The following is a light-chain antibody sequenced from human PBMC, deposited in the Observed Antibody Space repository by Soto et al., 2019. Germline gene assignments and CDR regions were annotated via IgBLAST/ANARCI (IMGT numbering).Light chain of an antibody. V-gene: IGKV3-20*01. Sequence: EIVLTQSPGTLSLSPGESATLTYRASQSVTSSYLAWYQQKPGQAPRLLIYGASSRATGIPDRLSGSGSGTDFTLTISRLEPEDFAVYYCHQYGSAPWTFGQGTKVEIK. CDR2: GAS. CDR1: QSVTSSY. CDR3: HQYGSAPWT. J-gene: IGKJ1*01.